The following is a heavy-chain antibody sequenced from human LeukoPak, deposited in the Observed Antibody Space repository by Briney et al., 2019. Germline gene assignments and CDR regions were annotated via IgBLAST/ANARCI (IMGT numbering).Heavy chain of an antibody. CDR3: ARGDRAASAFDS. J-gene: IGHJ4*02. CDR1: GFSVSSNY. CDR2: IYSGGTT. Sequence: GGSLRLSCAASGFSVSSNYMNWVRQAPGKGLEALSVIYSGGTTYYTESVKDRFTISRDNSKNTLYLQMNSLRAEDTAVYYCARGDRAASAFDSWGQGTLVSVSS. V-gene: IGHV3-53*01. D-gene: IGHD6-13*01.